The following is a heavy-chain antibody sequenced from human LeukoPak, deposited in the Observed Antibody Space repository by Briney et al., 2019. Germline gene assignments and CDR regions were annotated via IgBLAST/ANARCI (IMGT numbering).Heavy chain of an antibody. CDR1: GGSISSSSYY. J-gene: IGHJ4*02. CDR2: IYYSGST. V-gene: IGHV4-39*01. D-gene: IGHD2-2*01. Sequence: SEXLSLTCTVSGGSISSSSYYWGWIRQPPGKGMEWIGSIYYSGSTYYNPSLKSRVTISVETSKNQFSLKLSSVTAADTAVYYCASLTDPDCSSTSCYLPGEYEIPYYFDYWGQGTLVTVSS. CDR3: ASLTDPDCSSTSCYLPGEYEIPYYFDY.